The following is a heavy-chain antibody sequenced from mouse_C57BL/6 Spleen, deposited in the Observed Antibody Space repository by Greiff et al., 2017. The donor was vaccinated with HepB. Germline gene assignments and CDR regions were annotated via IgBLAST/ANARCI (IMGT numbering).Heavy chain of an antibody. CDR1: GFTFSDYY. D-gene: IGHD2-1*01. Sequence: EVQVVESEGGLVQPGSSMNLSCTASGFTFSDYYMAWVRQVPEKGLEWVANINYDGIITYYLDSLKSRFIITRNTAKNILYLQMSSLKSEDTATYYCARQEHLLNAMDYWGQGTSVTVSS. J-gene: IGHJ4*01. CDR2: INYDGIIT. CDR3: ARQEHLLNAMDY. V-gene: IGHV5-16*01.